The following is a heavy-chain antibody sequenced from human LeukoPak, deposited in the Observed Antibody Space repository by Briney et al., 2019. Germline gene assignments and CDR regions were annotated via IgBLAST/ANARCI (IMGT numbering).Heavy chain of an antibody. CDR1: GYSFTSYW. CDR2: IYPGDSDT. CDR3: ARLPILSYFDY. V-gene: IGHV5-51*01. D-gene: IGHD3-3*02. Sequence: GESLKISCKCSGYSFTSYWIGWVRQMPGKGLEWMGIIYPGDSDTRYRPSFQGQVTISADKSISTAYLQWSSLRASDTAMYYCARLPILSYFDYWGQGALVTVSS. J-gene: IGHJ4*02.